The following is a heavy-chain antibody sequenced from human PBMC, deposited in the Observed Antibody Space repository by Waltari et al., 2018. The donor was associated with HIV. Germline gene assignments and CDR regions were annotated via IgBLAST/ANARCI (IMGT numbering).Heavy chain of an antibody. D-gene: IGHD1-26*01. CDR2: IYSGGST. CDR3: ARVAPDGVGATGPFEN. J-gene: IGHJ4*02. V-gene: IGHV3-53*01. Sequence: EVQLVESGGGLIKPGGSLSASCAPSAFTLLSNYMTWVRQAPGKGLEWVSIIYSGGSTYYADSVKGRFTISRDNSKNTLYLQMKRLRAEDTAVYYCARVAPDGVGATGPFENWGQGTLVTVSS. CDR1: AFTLLSNY.